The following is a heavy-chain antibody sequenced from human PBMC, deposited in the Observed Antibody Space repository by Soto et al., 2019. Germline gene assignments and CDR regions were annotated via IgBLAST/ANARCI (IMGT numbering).Heavy chain of an antibody. CDR1: GYTFTTSV. Sequence: QVQLVQSGAEEKKPGASVTVSCTASGYTFTTSVMHWVRQAPGQGLEWMAWINAANGDTKYSQKLQGRATITRDTSASTVYMHLRSLRYEDTAVYYCVRDPGLLEEPWGQGTLVTVSS. V-gene: IGHV1-3*05. CDR2: INAANGDT. CDR3: VRDPGLLEEP. J-gene: IGHJ5*02. D-gene: IGHD3-10*01.